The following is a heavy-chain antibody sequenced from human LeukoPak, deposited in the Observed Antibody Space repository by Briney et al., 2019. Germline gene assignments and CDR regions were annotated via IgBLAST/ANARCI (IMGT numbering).Heavy chain of an antibody. J-gene: IGHJ4*02. D-gene: IGHD3-9*01. CDR3: AKGLSRYYDILTGFAPADY. Sequence: ASVKVSCKASGGTFSSYAISWVRQAPGQGLEWMGGIIPIFGTANYAQKFQGRVTITADESTSTAYMELSSLRAEDTAVYYCAKGLSRYYDILTGFAPADYWGQGTLVTVSS. CDR1: GGTFSSYA. V-gene: IGHV1-69*13. CDR2: IIPIFGTA.